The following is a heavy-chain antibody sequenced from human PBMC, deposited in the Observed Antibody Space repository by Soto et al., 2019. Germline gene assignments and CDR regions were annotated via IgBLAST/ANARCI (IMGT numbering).Heavy chain of an antibody. Sequence: EVQLLESGGDLVQPGGSLRLSCAASGFTFSSYAMSWVRQAPGKGLEWVSTISGSGGDKYYADSVKGRFTISRDNSKNTLDVQMNSLRAEDTAVYYCAKGREVVRHYHYYGFVVWGQGTTVTVSS. CDR2: ISGSGGDK. V-gene: IGHV3-23*01. CDR1: GFTFSSYA. CDR3: AKGREVVRHYHYYGFVV. D-gene: IGHD2-15*01. J-gene: IGHJ6*02.